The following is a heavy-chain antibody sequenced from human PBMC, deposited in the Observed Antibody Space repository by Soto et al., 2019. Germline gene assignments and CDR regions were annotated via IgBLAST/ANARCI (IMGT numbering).Heavy chain of an antibody. CDR1: GFTFRSFT. J-gene: IGHJ5*02. CDR2: ISSNSAYI. D-gene: IGHD6-13*01. CDR3: TRDASRDSSARGWFDP. V-gene: IGHV3-21*01. Sequence: RRLSCAASGFTFRSFTMNWVRQAPGKGLEWVSTISSNSAYIYYTDALRGRFTISRDNAKNSLHLQMNSLRAEDTAVYYCTRDASRDSSARGWFDPWGQGTLVTSPQ.